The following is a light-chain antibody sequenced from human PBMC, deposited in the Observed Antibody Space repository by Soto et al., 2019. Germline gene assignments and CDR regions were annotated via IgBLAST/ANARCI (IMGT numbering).Light chain of an antibody. CDR3: QLYYNSWT. V-gene: IGKV4-1*01. CDR1: QNNKNY. Sequence: DIVVTQSPNSLAVWLSGSVTINSKSSQNNKNYLAWYQQKAGQPPKLLIDWASTRASGVPDRFSGSGSGTDFTLTISSLQAEDVAVYYCQLYYNSWTFGQGTKVDIK. CDR2: WAS. J-gene: IGKJ1*01.